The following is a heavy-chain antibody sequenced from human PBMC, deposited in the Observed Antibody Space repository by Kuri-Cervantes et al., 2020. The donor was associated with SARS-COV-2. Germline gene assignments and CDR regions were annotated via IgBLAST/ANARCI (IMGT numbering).Heavy chain of an antibody. Sequence: LSLTCAASGFTFSSYWMHWVRQAPGKGLEWVGRIKSKTDGGTTDYAAPVKGRFTISRDDSKNTLYLQMNSLKTEDTAVYYCTTHDFWSGYAGYWGQGTLVTVSS. D-gene: IGHD3-3*01. J-gene: IGHJ4*02. CDR1: GFTFSSYW. CDR2: IKSKTDGGTT. CDR3: TTHDFWSGYAGY. V-gene: IGHV3-15*01.